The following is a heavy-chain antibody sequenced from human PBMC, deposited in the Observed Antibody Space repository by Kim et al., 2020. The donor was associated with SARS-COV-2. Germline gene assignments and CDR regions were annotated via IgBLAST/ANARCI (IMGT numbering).Heavy chain of an antibody. CDR3: ARDKGDYDSSGYYYVTAFDI. J-gene: IGHJ3*02. D-gene: IGHD3-22*01. CDR1: GFTFSSYW. Sequence: GGSLRLSCAASGFTFSSYWMSWVRQAPGKGLEWVANIKQDGSEKYYVDSVKGRFTISRDNAKNSLYLQMNSLRAEDTAVYYCARDKGDYDSSGYYYVTAFDIWGQGTMVTVSS. V-gene: IGHV3-7*03. CDR2: IKQDGSEK.